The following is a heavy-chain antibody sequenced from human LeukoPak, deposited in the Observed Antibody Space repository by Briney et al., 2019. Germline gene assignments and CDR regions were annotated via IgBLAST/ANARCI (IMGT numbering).Heavy chain of an antibody. CDR2: IYHSGST. V-gene: IGHV4-38-2*02. J-gene: IGHJ4*02. D-gene: IGHD6-19*01. CDR3: TRDLPYSSGWYVGN. Sequence: SETLSLTCGVSGHSISSGYSWGWIRQPPGKRLEWIGSIYHSGSTYYNPSLKSRVTISVDTSKNQFSLKVSSVTAADTAVYYCTRDLPYSSGWYVGNWGQGTLVTVSS. CDR1: GHSISSGYS.